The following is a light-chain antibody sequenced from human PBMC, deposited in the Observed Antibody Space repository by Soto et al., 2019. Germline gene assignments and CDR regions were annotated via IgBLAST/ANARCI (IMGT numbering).Light chain of an antibody. J-gene: IGKJ1*01. V-gene: IGKV3-20*01. CDR1: QSVPSTY. CDR3: QQCGNSPWT. CDR2: GTS. Sequence: VLSQSPGRLSLSPGERATLSCRASQSVPSTYFAWYQQQSGQPPRLLISGTSNRATGIPDRFSGSGSGRDFTLTISSLEPEDFAVYFCQQCGNSPWTFGQGTKVEI.